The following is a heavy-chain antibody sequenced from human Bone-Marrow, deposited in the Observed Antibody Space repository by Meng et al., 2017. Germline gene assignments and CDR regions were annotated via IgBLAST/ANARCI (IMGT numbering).Heavy chain of an antibody. CDR3: ARDAGRFYGMDV. J-gene: IGHJ6*02. CDR2: IWYDGSNK. D-gene: IGHD4-17*01. Sequence: GESLKISFAASGFTFSSYGMHWVRQAPGKGLEWVAVIWYDGSNKYYADSVKGRFTISRDNSKNTLYLQMNSLRAGDTAVYYCARDAGRFYGMDVWGQGTTVTVSS. V-gene: IGHV3-33*01. CDR1: GFTFSSYG.